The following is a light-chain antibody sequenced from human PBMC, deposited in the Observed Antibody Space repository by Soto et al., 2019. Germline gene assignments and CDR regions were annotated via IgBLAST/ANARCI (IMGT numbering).Light chain of an antibody. CDR2: KAS. J-gene: IGKJ2*01. V-gene: IGKV1-5*03. CDR3: QQYNSSPYT. Sequence: DIQMTQSPSTLSASVGDRVTITCRASQSISSGLAWYQQKPGKAPKLLIYKASSLESGVPSRFSGSGSGTEFTLTISSLQPDDFATYYCQQYNSSPYTFGQGTMLEIK. CDR1: QSISSG.